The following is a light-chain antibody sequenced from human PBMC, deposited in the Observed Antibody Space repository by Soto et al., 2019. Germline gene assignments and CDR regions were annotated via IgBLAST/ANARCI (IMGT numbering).Light chain of an antibody. V-gene: IGLV1-47*01. CDR2: RSD. Sequence: QSALTQPPSVSGTPGQRVSISCSGDSSTFANNYVHWYQQVPGAAPKLLIYRSDQRPSGVPERFSGSKFGTSASLTISGLRPEDEAQYYCAAYTGNWNGPVFGGGTKVTVL. CDR3: AAYTGNWNGPV. CDR1: SSTFANNY. J-gene: IGLJ2*01.